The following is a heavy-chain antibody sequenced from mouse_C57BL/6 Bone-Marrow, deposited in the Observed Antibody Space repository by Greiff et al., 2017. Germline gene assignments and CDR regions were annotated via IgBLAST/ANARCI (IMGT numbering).Heavy chain of an antibody. D-gene: IGHD1-1*01. J-gene: IGHJ2*01. CDR2: ISYDGSN. CDR3: ARDSGYGTTVVEYYFDG. Sequence: EVKLLESGPGLVKPSQSLSLTCSVTGYSITSGYYWNWIRQFPGNKLEWMGYISYDGSNNYNPSLKNRISITRDTSKNPFFLKLNSVTTEDTATYYCARDSGYGTTVVEYYFDGWGQGTTLTVSS. CDR1: GYSITSGYY. V-gene: IGHV3-6*01.